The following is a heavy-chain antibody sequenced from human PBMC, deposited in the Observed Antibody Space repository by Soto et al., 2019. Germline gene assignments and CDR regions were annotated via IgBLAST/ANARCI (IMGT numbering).Heavy chain of an antibody. J-gene: IGHJ4*02. CDR2: IIPIFGTA. CDR1: GGTFSSYA. V-gene: IGHV1-69*13. D-gene: IGHD3-22*01. CDR3: ARRYYYDSSGYYTFDY. Sequence: GASVKVSCKASGGTFSSYAISWVRQAPGQGLEWMGGIIPIFGTANYAQKFQGRVTITADESTSTAYMELSSLRSEDTAVYYCARRYYYDSSGYYTFDYWGRGTLVTVSS.